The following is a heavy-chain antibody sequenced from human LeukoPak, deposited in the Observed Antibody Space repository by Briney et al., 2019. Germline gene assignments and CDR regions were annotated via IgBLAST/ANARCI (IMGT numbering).Heavy chain of an antibody. CDR3: ARDPFWSVNYRDRGMDY. Sequence: ASVKVSCKASGYTFSSYGISWVRQAPGQGLEWMGWISGYNTKTNYAEKFQGRVTMTTDTPTSTVYIELRSLRSDDTAVYYCARDPFWSVNYRDRGMDYWGQGTLVTVSS. D-gene: IGHD3-3*01. CDR2: ISGYNTKT. CDR1: GYTFSSYG. V-gene: IGHV1-18*01. J-gene: IGHJ4*02.